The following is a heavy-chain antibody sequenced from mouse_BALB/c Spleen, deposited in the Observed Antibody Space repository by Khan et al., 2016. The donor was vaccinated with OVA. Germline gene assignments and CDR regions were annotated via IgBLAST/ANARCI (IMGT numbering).Heavy chain of an antibody. CDR2: ISYSGIT. J-gene: IGHJ4*01. CDR3: ARGNYYGYAMDY. D-gene: IGHD1-1*01. CDR1: GYSITSNYA. V-gene: IGHV3-2*02. Sequence: EVQLQESGPGLVKPSQSLSLTCTVTGYSITSNYAWNWIRQLPGNQLEWMGYISYSGITSYNPYLKSRISITRDTSKNQFFLQLNSVTTEDAATYYCARGNYYGYAMDYWGQGTSVTVSS.